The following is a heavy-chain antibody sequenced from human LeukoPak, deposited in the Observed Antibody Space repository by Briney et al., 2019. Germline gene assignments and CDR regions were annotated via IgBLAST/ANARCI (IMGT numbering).Heavy chain of an antibody. CDR3: AREPPVVVVAATRGDY. D-gene: IGHD2-15*01. CDR2: INPNSGGT. Sequence: ASVKVSCKASGYTFTGYYMHWVRQAPGQGLEWMGWINPNSGGTNYAQKFQGRVTMTRDTSISTAYMELSRLRSDDTAVYYCAREPPVVVVAATRGDYWGQGTLVTVSS. V-gene: IGHV1-2*02. CDR1: GYTFTGYY. J-gene: IGHJ4*02.